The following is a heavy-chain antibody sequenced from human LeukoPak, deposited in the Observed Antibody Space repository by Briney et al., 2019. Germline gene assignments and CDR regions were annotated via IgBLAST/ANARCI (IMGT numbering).Heavy chain of an antibody. D-gene: IGHD3-10*01. J-gene: IGHJ4*02. CDR1: GFTFSSYS. V-gene: IGHV3-21*01. Sequence: PGGSLRLSCAASGFTFSSYSMNWVRQAPGKGLEWVSSISSSSSYIYYADSVKGRFTISRDNAMNTLYLQMNSLGAEDTAVYYCARALTLWFGELTDYWGQGTLVTVSS. CDR2: ISSSSSYI. CDR3: ARALTLWFGELTDY.